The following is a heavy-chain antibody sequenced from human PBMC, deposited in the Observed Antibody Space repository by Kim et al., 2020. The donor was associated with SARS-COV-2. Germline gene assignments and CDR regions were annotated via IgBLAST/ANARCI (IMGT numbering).Heavy chain of an antibody. CDR2: IGNDGNKK. CDR1: GFTFSSYG. D-gene: IGHD3-10*01. Sequence: GGSLRLSCAASGFTFSSYGMHWVRQAPGKGLEWVAFIGNDGNKKYYGDSVKGRFTISRDNSKNTLYLQINSLRAEDTAVYYCARDVYGSGSYYFDSWGQGTLVTVSS. CDR3: ARDVYGSGSYYFDS. V-gene: IGHV3-30*02. J-gene: IGHJ4*02.